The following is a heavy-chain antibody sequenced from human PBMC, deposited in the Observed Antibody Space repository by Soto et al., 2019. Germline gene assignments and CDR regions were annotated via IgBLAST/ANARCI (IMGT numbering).Heavy chain of an antibody. D-gene: IGHD3-16*01. CDR1: DSTIRRYA. CDR2: ITGNSARI. Sequence: QTGGSLRLSCAASDSTIRRYAMSWARQAPGKGLEWVSGITGNSARIYYADSVKGRFSISRDNSKNTLYLQMDTLRAEDTAVYYCAKNGDFDYDAFDVWGQGTVVTVSS. V-gene: IGHV3-23*01. J-gene: IGHJ3*01. CDR3: AKNGDFDYDAFDV.